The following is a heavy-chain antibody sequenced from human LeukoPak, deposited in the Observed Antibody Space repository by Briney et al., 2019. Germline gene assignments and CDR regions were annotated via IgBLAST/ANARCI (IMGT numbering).Heavy chain of an antibody. CDR1: GGSIRSSSYY. J-gene: IGHJ6*03. V-gene: IGHV4-39*07. CDR2: MYYSGTT. CDR3: ARTSANYYMDV. Sequence: PSETLSLTCNVFGGSIRSSSYYWGWIRQPPGKGLEWIGSMYYSGTTYYNPSLKSRVIISADTSKNQLSLKLSSVTAADTAVYYCARTSANYYMDVWGKGTTVTVSS.